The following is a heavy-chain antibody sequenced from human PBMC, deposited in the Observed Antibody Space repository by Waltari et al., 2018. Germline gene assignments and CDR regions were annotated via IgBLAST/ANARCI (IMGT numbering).Heavy chain of an antibody. CDR3: ARTASGYSSSWYYFDY. D-gene: IGHD6-13*01. J-gene: IGHJ4*02. V-gene: IGHV1-69*13. Sequence: QVQLVQSGAEVKKPGSSVKVSCKASGGTFSSYAISWVRQAPGQGLEWMGGIIPRLGTANNAQKCKGRVTITADESTSTAYMELSRLRSEDTAVYYCARTASGYSSSWYYFDYWGQGTLVTGSS. CDR2: IIPRLGTA. CDR1: GGTFSSYA.